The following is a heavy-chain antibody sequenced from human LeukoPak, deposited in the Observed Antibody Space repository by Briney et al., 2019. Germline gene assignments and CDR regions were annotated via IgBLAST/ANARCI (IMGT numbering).Heavy chain of an antibody. CDR3: ARGFGSTKARSAPRDYYYGMDV. Sequence: SETLSLTCTVSGGSISSYYWSWIRQPPGKGLEWIGEINHSGSTNYNPSLKSRVTISVDTSKNQFSLKLSSVTAADTAVYYCARGFGSTKARSAPRDYYYGMDVWGQGTTVTVSS. CDR1: GGSISSYY. CDR2: INHSGST. V-gene: IGHV4-34*01. J-gene: IGHJ6*02. D-gene: IGHD2-2*01.